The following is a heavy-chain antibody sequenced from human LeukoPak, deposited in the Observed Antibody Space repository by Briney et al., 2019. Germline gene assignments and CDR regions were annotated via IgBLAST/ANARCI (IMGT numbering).Heavy chain of an antibody. CDR3: ARDRGYYGSGSYDY. D-gene: IGHD3-10*01. Sequence: GGSLRLSCAASGFIFSSYEMNWVRQAPGKGLKWISYITSSGSTIYYADSVKGRFTISRDNTKNSLYLQMNSLRAEDTAVYYCARDRGYYGSGSYDYWGQGTLVTVPS. CDR2: ITSSGSTI. J-gene: IGHJ4*02. CDR1: GFIFSSYE. V-gene: IGHV3-48*03.